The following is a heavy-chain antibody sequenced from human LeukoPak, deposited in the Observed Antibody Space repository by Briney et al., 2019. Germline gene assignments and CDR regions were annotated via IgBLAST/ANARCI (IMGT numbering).Heavy chain of an antibody. CDR1: GDTLTGYY. V-gene: IGHV1-2*02. CDR3: AGYTVVRGITLSAFDI. Sequence: ASVKVSCMASGDTLTGYYIHWVRQAPGQGLEWMGCFDPNTGATHYAQKFRGRVTMTRDTSIDTDYMELSSLRSDDTALYYCAGYTVVRGITLSAFDIWGQGTVLTVSS. CDR2: FDPNTGAT. J-gene: IGHJ3*02. D-gene: IGHD3-10*01.